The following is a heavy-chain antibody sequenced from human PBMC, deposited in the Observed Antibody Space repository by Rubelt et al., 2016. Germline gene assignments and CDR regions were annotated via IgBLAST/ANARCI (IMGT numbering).Heavy chain of an antibody. D-gene: IGHD2-2*01. CDR1: GGSFNSEA. J-gene: IGHJ4*02. Sequence: QVQLVQSGAAVKKPGSSVRVSCKASGGSFNSEAISWVRQAPGQGHEWMGRIIPLLDTPSYAQKFQGRVTIGADKSTATAYMYLSSLRSEETAIYYGARAGRYDNFDLWGQGTLVSVSS. V-gene: IGHV1-69*08. CDR3: ARAGRYDNFDL. CDR2: IIPLLDTP.